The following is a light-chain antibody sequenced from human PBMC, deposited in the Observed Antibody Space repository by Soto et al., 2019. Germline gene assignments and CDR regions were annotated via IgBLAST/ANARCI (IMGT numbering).Light chain of an antibody. CDR2: EVS. J-gene: IGLJ3*02. CDR3: SSYTTTNTWV. CDR1: SSDVGPYNY. Sequence: QSALTQPASVSGSPGQSITISCTGTSSDVGPYNYVPWFQHHPGSVPKLMIYEVSNRPSGVSNRFSGSKSGNTASLTISGLQAEDEADYYCSSYTTTNTWVFGGGTKVTVL. V-gene: IGLV2-14*01.